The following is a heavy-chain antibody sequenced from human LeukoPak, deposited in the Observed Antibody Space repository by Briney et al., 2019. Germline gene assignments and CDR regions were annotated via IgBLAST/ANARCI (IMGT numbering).Heavy chain of an antibody. J-gene: IGHJ5*02. CDR1: GFTFDDYA. CDR3: AKSVGWFDP. Sequence: PGGSLRLSCAASGFTFDDYAMHWVRQAPGKGLEWVSGISWNSGSIGYADSVKGRFTISRDNAKNSLYLQMNSLRAEDTALYYCAKSVGWFDPWGQETLVTVSS. V-gene: IGHV3-9*01. CDR2: ISWNSGSI.